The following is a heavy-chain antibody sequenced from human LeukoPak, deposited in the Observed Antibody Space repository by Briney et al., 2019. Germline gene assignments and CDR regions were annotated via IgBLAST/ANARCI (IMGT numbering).Heavy chain of an antibody. CDR2: IKQDGREK. Sequence: PGGSLRLSCAASGFTLSSYWMGWVRQAPGKGLECVANIKQDGREKYSVDSVKGRFTISRDNAKNSLYLQMNSLSAEDTAVYYCAREISSWYRTEGRFDPWGQGTLVTVSS. CDR1: GFTLSSYW. J-gene: IGHJ5*02. D-gene: IGHD6-13*01. CDR3: AREISSWYRTEGRFDP. V-gene: IGHV3-7*01.